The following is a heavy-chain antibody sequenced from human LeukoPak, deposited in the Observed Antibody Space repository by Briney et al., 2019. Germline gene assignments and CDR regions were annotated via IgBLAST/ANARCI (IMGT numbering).Heavy chain of an antibody. V-gene: IGHV1-18*01. CDR3: VRDESVFDI. CDR1: GYTLIDYD. D-gene: IGHD5/OR15-5a*01. Sequence: GASVKVSCKASGYTLIDYDISWVRQAPGQGLEWMGWISGYNGNTNYAQKLQGRVTMTADTPSTTAYMELRSLRSDDTAMYYCVRDESVFDIWGQGTMVTVSS. J-gene: IGHJ3*02. CDR2: ISGYNGNT.